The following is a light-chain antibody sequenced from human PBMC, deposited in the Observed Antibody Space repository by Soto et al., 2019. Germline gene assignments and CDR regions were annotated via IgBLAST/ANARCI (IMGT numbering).Light chain of an antibody. J-gene: IGKJ1*01. CDR3: QQYITYQWT. V-gene: IGKV1-5*03. Sequence: DIQMTQSPSTLSGSVGDRVTITCLASQSISSWLAWYQQKPGKAPKLLIYKASSLESGVPSRFSGSGSGTEFTLTISSLQPDDFATYYCQQYITYQWTFGQGTKVDIK. CDR2: KAS. CDR1: QSISSW.